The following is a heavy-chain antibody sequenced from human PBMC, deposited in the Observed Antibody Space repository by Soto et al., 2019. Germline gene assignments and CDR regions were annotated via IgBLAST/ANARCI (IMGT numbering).Heavy chain of an antibody. J-gene: IGHJ4*02. Sequence: EVQLVESGGGLVQPGRSLRLSCAASGFTFDDYALHWVRQVPGKGLEWVSGISWNSVRIHYADSVKGRFTISRDNAKHSLYLQMNDLRGEDTALYYCTKATRLTDTGSDWGQGTLVTVSS. D-gene: IGHD2-8*02. CDR1: GFTFDDYA. CDR2: ISWNSVRI. V-gene: IGHV3-9*01. CDR3: TKATRLTDTGSD.